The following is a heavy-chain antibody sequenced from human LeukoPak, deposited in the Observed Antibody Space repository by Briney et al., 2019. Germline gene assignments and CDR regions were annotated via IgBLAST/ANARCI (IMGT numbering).Heavy chain of an antibody. V-gene: IGHV3-23*01. Sequence: GGSLRLSCAASGFNFSSYAMNWVRQAPGKGLEWVSTITGSGGRRYYADSVKGRFSVSRDNSETMLYLEMNSLRDEDTAVYRCAKDGAIMVGGVIPPGNYFYTWGQGTLVTGSS. CDR1: GFNFSSYA. J-gene: IGHJ4*02. D-gene: IGHD3-16*02. CDR3: AKDGAIMVGGVIPPGNYFYT. CDR2: ITGSGGRR.